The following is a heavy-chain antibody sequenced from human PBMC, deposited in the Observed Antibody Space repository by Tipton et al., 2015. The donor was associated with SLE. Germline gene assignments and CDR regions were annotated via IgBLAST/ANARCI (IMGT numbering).Heavy chain of an antibody. CDR2: ISHSGSP. Sequence: TLSLTCTVSGDSISSDGYFWSWIRQPPGKGLEWIGYISHSGSPYYDPSLKSRVTISVDPAKNQFSLKLTSVTAADTAVYYCARGMVTWRGALRGVDVWGQGTTVNVSS. CDR3: ARGMVTWRGALRGVDV. D-gene: IGHD2-21*02. CDR1: GDSISSDGYF. J-gene: IGHJ6*02. V-gene: IGHV4-30-2*01.